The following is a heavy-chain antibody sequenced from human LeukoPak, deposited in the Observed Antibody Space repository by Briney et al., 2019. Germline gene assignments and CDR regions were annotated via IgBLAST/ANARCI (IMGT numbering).Heavy chain of an antibody. CDR2: ISYDGSNK. CDR3: ARPTYCSSTSCSRPFDY. CDR1: GFTFSSYA. V-gene: IGHV3-30-3*01. Sequence: GGSLRLSCAASGFTFSSYAMHWVRQAPGKGLEWVAVISYDGSNKYYADSVKGRFTISRDNSKNTLYLQMNSLRAEDTAVYYCARPTYCSSTSCSRPFDYWGQGTLVTVSS. D-gene: IGHD2-2*01. J-gene: IGHJ4*02.